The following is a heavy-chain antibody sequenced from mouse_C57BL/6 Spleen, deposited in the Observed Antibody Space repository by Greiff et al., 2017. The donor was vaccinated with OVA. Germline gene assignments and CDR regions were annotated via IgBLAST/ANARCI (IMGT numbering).Heavy chain of an antibody. CDR3: ARDDYSKRVYYFDY. Sequence: DVQLVESGGGLVKPGGSLKLSCAASGFTFSDYGMHWVRQAPEKGLEWVAYISSGSSTIYYADTVKGRFTISRDNAKNTLFLQMTSLRSEDTAMYYCARDDYSKRVYYFDYWGQGTTLTVSS. V-gene: IGHV5-17*01. CDR2: ISSGSSTI. D-gene: IGHD2-5*01. CDR1: GFTFSDYG. J-gene: IGHJ2*01.